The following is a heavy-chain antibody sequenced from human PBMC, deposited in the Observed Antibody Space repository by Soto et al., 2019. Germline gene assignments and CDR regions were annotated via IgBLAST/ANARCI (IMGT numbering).Heavy chain of an antibody. Sequence: PGGSLRLSCAASGFTFSDYYMSWIRQAPGKGLEWVSYIRSSSSYTNYADSVKGRFTISRDNAKNSLYLQMNSLRAEDTAVYYCARTPDCTNGVCSAGFDYWGQGTLVTVSS. CDR1: GFTFSDYY. J-gene: IGHJ4*02. CDR3: ARTPDCTNGVCSAGFDY. D-gene: IGHD2-8*01. V-gene: IGHV3-11*06. CDR2: IRSSSSYT.